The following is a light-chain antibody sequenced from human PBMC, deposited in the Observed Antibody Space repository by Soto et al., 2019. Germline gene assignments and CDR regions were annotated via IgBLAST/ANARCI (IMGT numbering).Light chain of an antibody. Sequence: SYELTKPPSVSVAPGQTATVTCGGNNVGSKSVHWYQQKPGQAPVLVVYDDSDRPSGIPERFSGSNSGNTATLTISRVEAGDEADYYCQVWDTTSDQGVFGTGTKLTVL. J-gene: IGLJ1*01. CDR1: NVGSKS. CDR3: QVWDTTSDQGV. CDR2: DDS. V-gene: IGLV3-21*02.